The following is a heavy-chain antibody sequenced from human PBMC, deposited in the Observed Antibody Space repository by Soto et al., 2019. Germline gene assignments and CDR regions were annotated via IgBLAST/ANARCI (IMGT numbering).Heavy chain of an antibody. J-gene: IGHJ4*02. D-gene: IGHD2-15*01. Sequence: DVQLLESGGGLVQPEGSLRLSCAASGFTFSSYAMGWVCQGPGKGLEWVAVVSIGGSTHYADSVRGRFTISRDNSKNTLSMQMNSLTAEDTAVYFCAKRRGAGGHFDYRGQGALVTVCS. CDR3: AKRRGAGGHFDY. CDR2: VSIGGST. V-gene: IGHV3-23*01. CDR1: GFTFSSYA.